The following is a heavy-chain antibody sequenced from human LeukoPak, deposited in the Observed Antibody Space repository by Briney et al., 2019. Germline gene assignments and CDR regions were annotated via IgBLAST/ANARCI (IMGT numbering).Heavy chain of an antibody. D-gene: IGHD2-8*01. V-gene: IGHV3-23*01. CDR1: GFTFSSYA. J-gene: IGHJ4*02. CDR2: ISGSGGST. Sequence: GGSLRLSCAASGFTFSSYAVSWVRQAPGKGLEWVSSISGSGGSTYSADSVKGRFTISRDNAKNTLYLQMNSLRAEDTALYYCAKDRSCTNDICHGDFDYWGQGTLVTVSS. CDR3: AKDRSCTNDICHGDFDY.